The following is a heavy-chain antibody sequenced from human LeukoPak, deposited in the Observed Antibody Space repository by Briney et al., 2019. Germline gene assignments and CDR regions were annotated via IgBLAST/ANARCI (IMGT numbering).Heavy chain of an antibody. J-gene: IGHJ4*02. CDR2: IYTSGTI. CDR1: GGTIGNYY. V-gene: IGHV4-4*07. CDR3: ARASRQSSSWLFDS. D-gene: IGHD6-13*01. Sequence: SETLSLTCAVSGGTIGNYYWTWIRQPAGKGLEWIGRIYTSGTIHYKPSLKSRVTMSVDTSKNQFSLKLNSVTAADTAVYYCARASRQSSSWLFDSWGQGTLVIVSS.